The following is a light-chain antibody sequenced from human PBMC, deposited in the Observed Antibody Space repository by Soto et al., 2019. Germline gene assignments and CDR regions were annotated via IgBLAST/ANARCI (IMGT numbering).Light chain of an antibody. CDR1: QTISRN. Sequence: DIQMTQSPSSLSASVGDRVTITCRASQTISRNLNWYQLKPGKAPKLLIYAASSLQSGVPSRFSGSGSGTDFTFAITSLQPEDFATYYCQQSYSTPPYTFGQGTKLEI. CDR3: QQSYSTPPYT. J-gene: IGKJ2*01. CDR2: AAS. V-gene: IGKV1-39*01.